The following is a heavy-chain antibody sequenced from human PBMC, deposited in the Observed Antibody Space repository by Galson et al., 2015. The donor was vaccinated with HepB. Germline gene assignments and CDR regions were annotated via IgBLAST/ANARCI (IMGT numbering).Heavy chain of an antibody. CDR2: ISYDGSNK. J-gene: IGHJ4*02. CDR3: ASLTIPPQEYSSGWYPPFDY. CDR1: GFTFSSYA. D-gene: IGHD6-19*01. Sequence: SLRLSCAASGFTFSSYAMHWVRQAPGKGLEWVAVISYDGSNKYYADSVKGRFTISRDNSKNTLYLQMNSLRAEDTAVYYCASLTIPPQEYSSGWYPPFDYWGQGTLVTVSS. V-gene: IGHV3-30*04.